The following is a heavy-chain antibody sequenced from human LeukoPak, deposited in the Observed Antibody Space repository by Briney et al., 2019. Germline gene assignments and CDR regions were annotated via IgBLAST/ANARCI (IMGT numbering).Heavy chain of an antibody. CDR2: IYYSDST. D-gene: IGHD3-22*01. V-gene: IGHV4-39*07. CDR1: GGSISSSRYY. CDR3: AREGAPNYYDSSGYYPDWFDP. Sequence: SETLSLNCTVSGGSISSSRYYWRWIRQPPGKVLECIGSIYYSDSTYYHPSLKSRVTISVDTSKNQFSLKLSSVTAADTAVYYCAREGAPNYYDSSGYYPDWFDPWGQGTLVTVSS. J-gene: IGHJ5*02.